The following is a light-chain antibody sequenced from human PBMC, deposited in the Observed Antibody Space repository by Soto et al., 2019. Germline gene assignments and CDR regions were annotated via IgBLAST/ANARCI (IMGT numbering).Light chain of an antibody. CDR1: SADVGTNT. CDR3: AAWDDGLNGYV. Sequence: QSVLTQPPSVSGTPGQRVTISCSGSSADVGTNTVNWYQQVTGTAPKLLIYSTNRRPSGVPARFSGSKSDTSGSLAISGLQSEDEADYYCAAWDDGLNGYVFGTGTKLTVL. J-gene: IGLJ1*01. CDR2: STN. V-gene: IGLV1-44*01.